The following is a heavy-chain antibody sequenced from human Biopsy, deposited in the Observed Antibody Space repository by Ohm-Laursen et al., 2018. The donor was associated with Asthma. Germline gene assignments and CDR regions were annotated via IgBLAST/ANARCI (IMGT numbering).Heavy chain of an antibody. CDR1: GFTVSRDH. V-gene: IGHV3-53*01. CDR3: ARGDSSNWSHYYFDY. J-gene: IGHJ4*02. CDR2: IYSGGTS. D-gene: IGHD3-22*01. Sequence: SLRLSCTASGFTVSRDHMFWVRQAPGKGLEWVSVIYSGGTSHTADSVRGRFAISRDYSKNTLYLQMHSLRAEDTAVYYCARGDSSNWSHYYFDYWGQGTLVTVSS.